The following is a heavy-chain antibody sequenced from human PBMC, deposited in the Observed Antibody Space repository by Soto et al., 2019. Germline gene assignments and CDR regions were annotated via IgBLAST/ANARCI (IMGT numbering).Heavy chain of an antibody. J-gene: IGHJ4*02. CDR3: ARLGGYYQAFDN. V-gene: IGHV4-59*08. CDR2: IYYTGTS. Sequence: PSETLSLTCTVSGGSIRNNYWSWFRQPPGKGLEWVGYIYYTGTSKYNPSLKSRVTISVDSSKNQFSLKLDSVTAADTAVYYCARLGGYYQAFDNWGQGTLVTVSS. CDR1: GGSIRNNY. D-gene: IGHD3-3*01.